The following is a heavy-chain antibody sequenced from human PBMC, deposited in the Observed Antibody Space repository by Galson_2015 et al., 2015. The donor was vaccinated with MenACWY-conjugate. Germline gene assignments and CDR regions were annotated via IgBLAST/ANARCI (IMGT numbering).Heavy chain of an antibody. J-gene: IGHJ4*02. CDR1: AFSVGSNY. V-gene: IGHV3-53*01. CDR3: ARVGGSSLAPFDY. Sequence: LRLSCATSAFSVGSNYMRWVRQAPGKGLEWVSIIYSGGDTYYADSVKGRFTISRDNSKNTLYLQMNYLRAEDTAVYYCARVGGSSLAPFDYWGQGTLVTVSS. CDR2: IYSGGDT. D-gene: IGHD6-6*01.